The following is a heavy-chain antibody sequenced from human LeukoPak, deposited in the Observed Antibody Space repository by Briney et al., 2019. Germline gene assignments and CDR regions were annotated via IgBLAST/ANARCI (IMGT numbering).Heavy chain of an antibody. J-gene: IGHJ5*02. D-gene: IGHD2-2*01. CDR2: INPNSGGT. CDR3: ARGGWSLGYCSSSSCLDWFDP. CDR1: RYTFTDYY. Sequence: ASVKVSCKASRYTFTDYYMHWVRQAPGQGLEWMRWINPNSGGTNYAQKFQARVTRTREASISTAYMELSRLRSDDTAVYYCARGGWSLGYCSSSSCLDWFDPWGQGTLVTVSS. V-gene: IGHV1-2*02.